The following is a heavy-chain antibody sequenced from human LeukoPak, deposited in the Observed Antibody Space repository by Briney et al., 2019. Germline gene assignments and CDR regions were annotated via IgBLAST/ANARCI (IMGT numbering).Heavy chain of an antibody. CDR2: IIPIFGTA. Sequence: AVKVSCKASRGTFSSYAISWVRQAPGQGLEWMGGIIPIFGTANYAQKFQGRVTITADESTNTAYIELSSLRSEDTAVYYCARATDTMVRGVIINLPFDYWGQGPLVTVSS. D-gene: IGHD3-10*01. CDR1: RGTFSSYA. J-gene: IGHJ4*02. CDR3: ARATDTMVRGVIINLPFDY. V-gene: IGHV1-69*13.